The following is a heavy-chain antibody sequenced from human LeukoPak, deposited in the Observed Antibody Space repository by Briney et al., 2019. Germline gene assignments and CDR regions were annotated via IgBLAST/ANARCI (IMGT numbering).Heavy chain of an antibody. CDR3: AREDYTSPFDS. Sequence: GGSLRLSCAASGFTFSSFSIHWVRQAPGKGLEWVSYISSSSTIYYADSVRGRFTISRDNAKNSLYLQMNSLRDEDTAVYYCAREDYTSPFDSWGQGTLVTVSS. V-gene: IGHV3-48*02. CDR1: GFTFSSFS. CDR2: ISSSSTI. D-gene: IGHD4-11*01. J-gene: IGHJ4*02.